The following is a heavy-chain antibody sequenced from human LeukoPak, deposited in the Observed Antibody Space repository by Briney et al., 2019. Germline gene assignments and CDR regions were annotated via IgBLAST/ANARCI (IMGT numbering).Heavy chain of an antibody. CDR3: ARSVYDSSGYYRYYFDY. D-gene: IGHD3-22*01. J-gene: IGHJ4*02. V-gene: IGHV3-74*01. CDR1: GFTFGSYW. CDR2: INSDGSST. Sequence: GGSLRLSCAASGFTFGSYWMHWVRQAPGKGLVWVSRINSDGSSTSYADSVKGRFTIARDNAKNTLYLQMKSLRAEDTAVYYCARSVYDSSGYYRYYFDYWGQGTLVTVSS.